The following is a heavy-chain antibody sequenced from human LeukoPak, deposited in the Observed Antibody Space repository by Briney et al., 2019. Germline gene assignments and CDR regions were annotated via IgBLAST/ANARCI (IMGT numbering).Heavy chain of an antibody. D-gene: IGHD3-10*01. CDR3: ARDPTMVAMDY. CDR2: ISSSSSTI. CDR1: GFTFSSYS. V-gene: IGHV3-48*04. Sequence: GGSLRLSCAASGFTFSSYSMNWVRQAPGKGLEWVSYISSSSSTIYYADSVKGRFTISRDNAKNSLYLQMNGLRAEDTAVYYCARDPTMVAMDYWGQGTLVTVSS. J-gene: IGHJ4*02.